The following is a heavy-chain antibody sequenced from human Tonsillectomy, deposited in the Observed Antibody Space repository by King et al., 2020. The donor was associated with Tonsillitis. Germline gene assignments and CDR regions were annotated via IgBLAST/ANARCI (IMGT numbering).Heavy chain of an antibody. CDR3: GRRSNPYLFDS. J-gene: IGHJ4*02. V-gene: IGHV4-39*01. Sequence: QLQESGPGLVKPSETTSLSCAVSDGSISSSSYSWGWIRQPPGKGLGWIGSIYYGGSTFYDPSFKSRVTIFVDTSKNQFSLTLSSVTAADTAVYYCGRRSNPYLFDSWGQGTLVTVSS. CDR2: IYYGGST. CDR1: DGSISSSSYS. D-gene: IGHD4-11*01.